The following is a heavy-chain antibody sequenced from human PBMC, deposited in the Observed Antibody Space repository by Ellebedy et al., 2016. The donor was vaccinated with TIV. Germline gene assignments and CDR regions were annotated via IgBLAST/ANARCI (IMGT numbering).Heavy chain of an antibody. CDR3: TRGLGPEVLQLFGY. J-gene: IGHJ4*02. CDR1: GFTFDNYT. Sequence: GESLKISCAASGFTFDNYTMHWLRQVPGKGLEWVSLITWDGSGTFYPDSLKGRFTVSRDNSKNSLYMQMNSLRTDDTAFYYCTRGLGPEVLQLFGYWGRGTLVTVSS. D-gene: IGHD5-24*01. V-gene: IGHV3-43*01. CDR2: ITWDGSGT.